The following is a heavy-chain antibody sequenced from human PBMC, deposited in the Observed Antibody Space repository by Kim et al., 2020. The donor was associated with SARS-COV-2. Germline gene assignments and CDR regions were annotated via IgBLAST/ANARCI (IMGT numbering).Heavy chain of an antibody. D-gene: IGHD3-10*01. J-gene: IGHJ3*02. Sequence: NPAIKSRVTISVDPSKNRFSLKRSSVTAADTAVYYCAKVRGVASRGAFDIWGQGTMVTVSS. V-gene: IGHV4-34*01. CDR3: AKVRGVASRGAFDI.